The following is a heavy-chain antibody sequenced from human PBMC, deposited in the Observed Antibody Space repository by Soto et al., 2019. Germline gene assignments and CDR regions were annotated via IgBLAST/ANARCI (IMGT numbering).Heavy chain of an antibody. V-gene: IGHV2-5*01. J-gene: IGHJ5*02. Sequence: ASGPTLVNPTQTLTLTCTFSGFSLSTSGVGVGWIRQPPGKALEWLALIYWNDDKRYSPSLKSRLTITKDTSKNQVVLTMTNMDPVDTATYYCARAYSSSWYTLPWFDLWGQGTLVTVSS. CDR3: ARAYSSSWYTLPWFDL. D-gene: IGHD6-13*01. CDR1: GFSLSTSGVG. CDR2: IYWNDDK.